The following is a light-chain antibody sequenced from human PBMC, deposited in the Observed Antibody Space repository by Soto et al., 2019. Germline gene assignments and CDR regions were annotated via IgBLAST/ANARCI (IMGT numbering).Light chain of an antibody. J-gene: IGKJ2*01. CDR3: QQRSNWPPYT. CDR1: QSVSRY. CDR2: DAS. Sequence: EIVLTQSPATLSLSPGERATLSCRASQSVSRYLAWYQQKPGQAPRLLIYDASNRATGIPARFSGSGSATDFTLTISSLGPEDFAVYYCQQRSNWPPYTFGQGTKLEIK. V-gene: IGKV3-11*01.